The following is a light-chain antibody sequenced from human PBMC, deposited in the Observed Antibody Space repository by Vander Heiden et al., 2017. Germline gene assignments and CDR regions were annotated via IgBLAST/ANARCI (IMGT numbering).Light chain of an antibody. V-gene: IGLV2-11*01. J-gene: IGLJ3*02. CDR3: CAYQASNTFNWV. CDR2: DVS. Sequence: SALTPPRSVSGSPGQSVPISCTGTSSDVGGYNYVSWYHQHPGKAPKLMIYDVSKRHSGGPDRFSCSKSGNTASLTISGLQAEDEADDYCCAYQASNTFNWVFGGGTKLTV. CDR1: SSDVGGYNY.